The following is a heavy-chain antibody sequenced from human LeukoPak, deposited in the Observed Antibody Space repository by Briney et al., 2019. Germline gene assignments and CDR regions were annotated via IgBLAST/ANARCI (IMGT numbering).Heavy chain of an antibody. D-gene: IGHD3-22*01. V-gene: IGHV4-59*08. CDR1: GGSISSYY. Sequence: SETLSLTCTVSGGSISSYYWSWVRQPPGKGLEWIGYIYYSGSTNYNPSLKSRVTISVDMSKNQFSLKLSPVTAADTAVYYCARLYPDYYDSSGYSASFDYWGQGTLVTVSS. CDR3: ARLYPDYYDSSGYSASFDY. CDR2: IYYSGST. J-gene: IGHJ4*02.